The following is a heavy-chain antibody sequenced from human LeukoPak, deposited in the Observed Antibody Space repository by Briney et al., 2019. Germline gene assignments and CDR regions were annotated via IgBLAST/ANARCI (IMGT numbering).Heavy chain of an antibody. CDR1: GGSISSYY. CDR3: ATMDIVALDFDY. Sequence: SETLSLTCTVSGGSISSYYWGWIRQPPGEGLEWIGSIYHSGSTFYNASLKSRVTISVDTSRNQFSLRLSSVTAADTAVYYCATMDIVALDFDYWGQGTLVTVSS. J-gene: IGHJ4*02. D-gene: IGHD5-12*01. V-gene: IGHV4-38-2*02. CDR2: IYHSGST.